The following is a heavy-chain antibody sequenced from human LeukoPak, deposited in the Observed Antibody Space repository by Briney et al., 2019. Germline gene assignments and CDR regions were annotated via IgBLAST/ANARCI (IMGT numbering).Heavy chain of an antibody. V-gene: IGHV3-74*03. CDR1: GFSFSNYW. Sequence: GGSLSLSCAASGFSFSNYWMHWVRQVPGKGLVWVSRVDNYGSGTTFADSVEGRFTISRDNAKNTVYLQMNSLRAEDTAVYYCARSQRGYSYGEHWGQGTPVTVSS. J-gene: IGHJ4*02. CDR2: VDNYGSGT. CDR3: ARSQRGYSYGEH. D-gene: IGHD5-18*01.